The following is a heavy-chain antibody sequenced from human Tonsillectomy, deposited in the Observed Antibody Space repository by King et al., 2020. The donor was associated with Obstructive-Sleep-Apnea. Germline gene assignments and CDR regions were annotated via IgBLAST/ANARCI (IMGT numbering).Heavy chain of an antibody. CDR2: ISGGSGIG. CDR1: GFMFSDYA. V-gene: IGHV3-23*04. J-gene: IGHJ6*02. Sequence: VQLVESGGGLVRPGGSLRLSCAASGFMFSDYAMSWVRQAPGKGLEWLSVISGGSGIGKYVESVKGRFTVSRDNSKKMFYLQMNSLTTDDTAVYYCAKVEVADIHYYGMDVWGRGTTVTVSS. CDR3: AKVEVADIHYYGMDV. D-gene: IGHD2-21*01.